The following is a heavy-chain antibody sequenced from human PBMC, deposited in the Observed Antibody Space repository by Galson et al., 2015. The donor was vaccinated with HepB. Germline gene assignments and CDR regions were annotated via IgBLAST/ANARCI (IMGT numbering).Heavy chain of an antibody. Sequence: QSGAEVKKPGESLMISCKGSGYSFISYWISWVRQMPGKGLEWMGRADPSDSYSDYSPSFQGQVTISADKSIGTAYLQWSSLKASDTAMYYCARHMKASQVFCSSIRCPIDSWGQGTLVTVSS. D-gene: IGHD2-2*01. CDR2: ADPSDSYS. J-gene: IGHJ4*02. CDR3: ARHMKASQVFCSSIRCPIDS. V-gene: IGHV5-10-1*04. CDR1: GYSFISYW.